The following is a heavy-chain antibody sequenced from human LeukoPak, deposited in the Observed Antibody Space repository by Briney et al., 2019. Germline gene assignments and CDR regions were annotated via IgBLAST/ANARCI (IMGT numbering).Heavy chain of an antibody. CDR1: GGSISSYY. V-gene: IGHV4-4*07. CDR3: ARDYGDYAPSLYWYFDL. J-gene: IGHJ2*01. Sequence: PSETLSLTCTVSGGSISSYYWSWIRQPAGKGLEWIGRIYTSGSTNYNPSLKSRVTMSVDTSKNQFSLKLSSVTAADTAVYYCARDYGDYAPSLYWYFDLWGRGTLVTV. D-gene: IGHD4-17*01. CDR2: IYTSGST.